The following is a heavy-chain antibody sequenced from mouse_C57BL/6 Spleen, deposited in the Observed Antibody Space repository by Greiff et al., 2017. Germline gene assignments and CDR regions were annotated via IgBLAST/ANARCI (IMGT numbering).Heavy chain of an antibody. V-gene: IGHV5-16*01. D-gene: IGHD2-1*01. CDR1: GFTFSDYY. CDR2: INYDGSST. Sequence: EVQLVESEGGLVQPGSSMKLSCTASGFTFSDYYMAWVRQVPEKGLEWVANINYDGSSTYYLDSLKSRFIISRDNAKNILYLQMSSLKSEDTATYYCARETGYYGPWYFDVWGTGTTVTVSS. CDR3: ARETGYYGPWYFDV. J-gene: IGHJ1*03.